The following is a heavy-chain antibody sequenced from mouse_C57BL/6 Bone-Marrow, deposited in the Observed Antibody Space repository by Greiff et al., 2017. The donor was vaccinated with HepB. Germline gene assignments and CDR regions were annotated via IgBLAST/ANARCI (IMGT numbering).Heavy chain of an antibody. CDR3: ARHVDGYYPFAY. CDR2: IDTNSGGT. J-gene: IGHJ3*01. CDR1: GYTFTSYW. D-gene: IGHD2-3*01. Sequence: VQLQQSGAELVKPGASVKLSCKASGYTFTSYWMHWVQQRPGRGLEWIGRIDTNSGGTKYNEKFKSKATLTVDKPSSTAYMQLSSLTSEDSAVYYCARHVDGYYPFAYWGQGTLVTVSA. V-gene: IGHV1-72*01.